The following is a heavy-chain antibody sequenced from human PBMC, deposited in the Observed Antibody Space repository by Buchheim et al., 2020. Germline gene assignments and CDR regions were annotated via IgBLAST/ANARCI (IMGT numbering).Heavy chain of an antibody. Sequence: EVQLVESGGGLVKPGGSLRLSCAASGFTLSDAWMSWVRQAPGKGLEWVGRFKSRTDGGTTDHAEPVKGRFPIPRDDSENTPYLQMNSLKTEDTAVYYCTTELSGSYYSLSYWGQETL. CDR3: TTELSGSYYSLSY. V-gene: IGHV3-15*01. CDR1: GFTLSDAW. J-gene: IGHJ4*02. D-gene: IGHD1-26*01. CDR2: FKSRTDGGTT.